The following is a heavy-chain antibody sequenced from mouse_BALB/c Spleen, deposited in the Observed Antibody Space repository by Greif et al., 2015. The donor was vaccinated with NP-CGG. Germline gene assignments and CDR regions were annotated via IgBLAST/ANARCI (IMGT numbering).Heavy chain of an antibody. Sequence: EVMLVESGGGLVKPGGSLKLSCAASGFTFSSYAMSWVRQSPEKRLEWVAEVSSGGSYTYHPDTVTGRFTISRDNAKNTLYLEMSSLRSEDTAMYYCASITTVVARAYWGQGTLVTVSA. D-gene: IGHD1-1*01. J-gene: IGHJ3*01. CDR2: VSSGGSYT. CDR3: ASITTVVARAY. V-gene: IGHV5-9-4*01. CDR1: GFTFSSYA.